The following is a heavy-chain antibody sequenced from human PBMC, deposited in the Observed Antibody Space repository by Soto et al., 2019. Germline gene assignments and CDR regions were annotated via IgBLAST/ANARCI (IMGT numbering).Heavy chain of an antibody. D-gene: IGHD6-13*01. CDR1: GASISSSSYY. CDR3: ARHNLYIAAAGTINYFGMDV. CDR2: IYYSGST. J-gene: IGHJ6*02. V-gene: IGHV4-39*01. Sequence: SETLSLTCTLSGASISSSSYYWGWIRQPPGKGLEWIGSIYYSGSTYYNPSLKSRVTISVDTSKNQFSLKLSSVTAADTAVYYCARHNLYIAAAGTINYFGMDVLVQGTTVT.